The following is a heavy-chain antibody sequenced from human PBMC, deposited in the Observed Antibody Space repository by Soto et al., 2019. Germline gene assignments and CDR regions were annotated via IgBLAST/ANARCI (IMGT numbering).Heavy chain of an antibody. CDR3: ARDRNGYCTVYLCYPGHAFAI. CDR1: GYTFTSYY. Sequence: QVQLVQSGAEVKKPGASVKVSCKASGYTFTSYYMHWVRQAPGQGLEWMGIINPSGGSTSYAQKFQSIVTMPRYTTTSTVYMELSSLGSENTAVYYFARDRNGYCTVYLCYPGHAFAIWGQGAMVTVFS. CDR2: INPSGGST. D-gene: IGHD2-8*02. V-gene: IGHV1-46*03. J-gene: IGHJ3*02.